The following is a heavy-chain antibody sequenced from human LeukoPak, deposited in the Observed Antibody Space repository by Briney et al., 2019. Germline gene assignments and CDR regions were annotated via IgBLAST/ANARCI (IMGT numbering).Heavy chain of an antibody. Sequence: GGSLRLSCAASGFTFSSYWMSWVRQAPGKGLEWVANIKQDGSEKYYVDSVKGRFTISRDNAKNSLYLQMNSLRAEDTAVYYCARGWGYCSSTSCYYYYYYMDVWGKGTTVTVSS. CDR1: GFTFSSYW. CDR3: ARGWGYCSSTSCYYYYYYMDV. CDR2: IKQDGSEK. V-gene: IGHV3-7*01. J-gene: IGHJ6*03. D-gene: IGHD2-2*01.